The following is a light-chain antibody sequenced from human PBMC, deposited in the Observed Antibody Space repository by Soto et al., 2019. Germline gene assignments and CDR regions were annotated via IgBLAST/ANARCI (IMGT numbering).Light chain of an antibody. CDR3: QQYNNWPLT. Sequence: EIVMTQSPATLSESPGERATLSCRASQSVSSNLAWYQQKPGQAPRLLIYGASTRATGIPARFSGSGSGTEFTLTISSLQSEDFAVYYCQQYNNWPLTFGQGTKVEIK. CDR1: QSVSSN. V-gene: IGKV3-15*01. J-gene: IGKJ1*01. CDR2: GAS.